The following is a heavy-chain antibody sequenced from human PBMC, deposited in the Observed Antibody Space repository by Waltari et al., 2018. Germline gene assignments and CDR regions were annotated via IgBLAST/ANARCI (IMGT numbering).Heavy chain of an antibody. Sequence: QVQLVQSGDEVKKPGASVKVSCKASGYTFTSYDINWVRQATGQGLERMGLKYPNSCSTGCAKNVKGVFTMTSNTSISTAYMELSNLRAEDLAGEYVAIGRRLTCLVVIISPPPDYWGQGTLVTVSS. J-gene: IGHJ4*02. CDR2: KYPNSCST. D-gene: IGHD3-10*01. CDR1: GYTFTSYD. V-gene: IGHV1-8*01. CDR3: AIGRRLTCLVVIISPPPDY.